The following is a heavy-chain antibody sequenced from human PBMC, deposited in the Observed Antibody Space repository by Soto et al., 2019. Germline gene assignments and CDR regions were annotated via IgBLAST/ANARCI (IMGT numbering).Heavy chain of an antibody. CDR1: GGTFGSYA. V-gene: IGHV1-69*06. Sequence: QVQLVQSGAEVKKLGSSVTVSCKASGGTFGSYAVSWVRQAPGQGLEWMGGIVPMFETTNYAQKFQGRVTITADKSTNSAYMELNSLRSEDTAMYYCARGFAYSSSWFDYWGQGTLVTVSS. J-gene: IGHJ4*02. CDR3: ARGFAYSSSWFDY. D-gene: IGHD6-13*01. CDR2: IVPMFETT.